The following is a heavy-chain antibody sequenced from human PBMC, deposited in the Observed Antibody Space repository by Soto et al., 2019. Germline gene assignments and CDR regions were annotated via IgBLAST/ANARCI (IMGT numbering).Heavy chain of an antibody. CDR1: GGSVNGYY. D-gene: IGHD3-3*01. J-gene: IGHJ5*02. Sequence: TLSLTCAVYGGSVNGYYWNWSRQPPGKGLEWIGEINHTGGTHYNPSLKSRVTMSVDTSKNQFSLRLSSVTAADTAIYYCATRITVFGLLIPPFDPWGQGTQVTV. CDR3: ATRITVFGLLIPPFDP. CDR2: INHTGGT. V-gene: IGHV4-34*01.